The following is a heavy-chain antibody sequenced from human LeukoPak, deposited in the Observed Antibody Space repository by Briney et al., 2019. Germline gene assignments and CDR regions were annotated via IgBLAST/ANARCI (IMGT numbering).Heavy chain of an antibody. CDR1: GGSFSGYY. CDR3: ARSRSDYYGSGSYHN. CDR2: INHSGST. D-gene: IGHD3-10*01. V-gene: IGHV4-34*01. J-gene: IGHJ4*02. Sequence: PSETLSLTCAVYGGSFSGYYWSWIRQPPGKGLEWIGEINHSGSTNYNPSLKSRVTISVDTSKNQFSLKLSSVTAADTAVYYCARSRSDYYGSGSYHNWGQGTLVTVSS.